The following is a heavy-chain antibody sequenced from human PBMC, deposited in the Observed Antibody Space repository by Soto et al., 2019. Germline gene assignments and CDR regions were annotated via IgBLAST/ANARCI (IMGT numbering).Heavy chain of an antibody. J-gene: IGHJ3*02. CDR3: ARRGSSSGYYCAFDI. CDR2: ISSSSSYI. D-gene: IGHD3-22*01. V-gene: IGHV3-21*01. Sequence: EVPLVESGGGLVKPGGSLRLSCAASGFTFSSYSMNWVRQAPGKGLEWVSSISSSSSYIYYADSVKGRFTISRDNAKNSLYLQMNSLRAEDTAVYYCARRGSSSGYYCAFDIWGQGTMVTVSS. CDR1: GFTFSSYS.